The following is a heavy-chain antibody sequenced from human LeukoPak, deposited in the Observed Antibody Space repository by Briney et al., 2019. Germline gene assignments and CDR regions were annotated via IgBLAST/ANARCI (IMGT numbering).Heavy chain of an antibody. CDR3: ARGGAARLIWFDP. Sequence: GASVKVSCKASGYTFTSYYMHWVGQAPGQGLEWMGIINPSGGSTSYAQKFQGRVTMTKDTSTSTVYMELSSLRSEDTAVYYCARGGAARLIWFDPWGQGTLVTVSS. CDR2: INPSGGST. D-gene: IGHD6-6*01. V-gene: IGHV1-46*03. CDR1: GYTFTSYY. J-gene: IGHJ5*02.